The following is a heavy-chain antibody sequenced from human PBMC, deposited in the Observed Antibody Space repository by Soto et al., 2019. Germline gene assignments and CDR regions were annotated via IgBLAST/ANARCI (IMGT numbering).Heavy chain of an antibody. CDR2: IYYSGST. J-gene: IGHJ6*02. D-gene: IGHD6-13*01. CDR3: ARDPSSRPSYYYYGMDV. Sequence: PSETLSLTCTVSGGSISSYYWSWIRQPPGKGLEWIGYIYYSGSTNYNPSLKSRVTISVDTSKNQFSLKLSSVTAADTAVYYCARDPSSRPSYYYYGMDVWGQGTTVTGSS. V-gene: IGHV4-59*01. CDR1: GGSISSYY.